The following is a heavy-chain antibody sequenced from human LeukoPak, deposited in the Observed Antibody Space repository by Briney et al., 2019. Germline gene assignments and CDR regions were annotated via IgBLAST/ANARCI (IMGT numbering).Heavy chain of an antibody. V-gene: IGHV4-59*01. J-gene: IGHJ4*02. Sequence: SETLSLTCTVSDASMSHYYWSWIRQPPGKGLQWIGYISYSGSTNYNPSLKSRVTISIHTSKNQFSLKLSSVTAADTAVYYCARSDRYSGTYFEDWGQGTLVTVSS. D-gene: IGHD1-26*01. CDR3: ARSDRYSGTYFED. CDR1: DASMSHYY. CDR2: ISYSGST.